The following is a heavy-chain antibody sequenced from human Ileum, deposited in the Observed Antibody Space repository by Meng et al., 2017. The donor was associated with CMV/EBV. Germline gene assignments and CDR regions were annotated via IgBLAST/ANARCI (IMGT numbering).Heavy chain of an antibody. CDR3: AKDRTYFDN. Sequence: GESLKISCAASGFTFSYYAMHWVRQAPGKGLEWVAFIRYDGSDKYYADSVKGRFTISRDDSKNTLYLQMNSLRVEDTAVYYCAKDRTYFDNWGLGALVTVSS. V-gene: IGHV3-30*02. J-gene: IGHJ4*01. CDR1: GFTFSYYA. CDR2: IRYDGSDK.